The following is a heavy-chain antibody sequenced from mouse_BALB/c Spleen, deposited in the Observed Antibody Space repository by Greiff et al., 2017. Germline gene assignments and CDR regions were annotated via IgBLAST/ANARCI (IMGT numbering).Heavy chain of an antibody. D-gene: IGHD2-10*02. Sequence: VQLQQSGAELVKPGASVKLSCTASGFNIKDTYMHWVKQRPEQGLEWIERIDPANGNTKYDPKFQGKATITADTSSNTAYLQLSSLTSEDTAVYYCARSDAAPGGYGNYWFAYWGQGTLVTVSA. J-gene: IGHJ3*01. V-gene: IGHV14-3*02. CDR2: IDPANGNT. CDR3: ARSDAAPGGYGNYWFAY. CDR1: GFNIKDTY.